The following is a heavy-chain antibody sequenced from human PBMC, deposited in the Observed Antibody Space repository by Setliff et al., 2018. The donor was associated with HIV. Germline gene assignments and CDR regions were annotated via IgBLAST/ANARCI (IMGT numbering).Heavy chain of an antibody. D-gene: IGHD3-3*01. Sequence: SETLSLTCAVYGESFSGYYWSWIRQPPGKGLEWIGEINHSGSTNYNPSLTSRVTISVDTSKNQFSLKLNSVTAADTAVYFCARGPDFWSAHPYSYYYMDVWGKGTTVTVFS. J-gene: IGHJ6*03. V-gene: IGHV4-34*01. CDR3: ARGPDFWSAHPYSYYYMDV. CDR1: GESFSGYY. CDR2: INHSGST.